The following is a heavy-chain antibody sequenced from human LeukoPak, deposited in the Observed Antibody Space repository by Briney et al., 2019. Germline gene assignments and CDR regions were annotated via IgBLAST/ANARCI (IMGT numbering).Heavy chain of an antibody. D-gene: IGHD3-22*01. V-gene: IGHV4-39*07. J-gene: IGHJ4*02. CDR2: IDYSGNT. CDR1: GDSSTNSIYY. Sequence: SETLSLTCSVSGDSSTNSIYYWGWIRQPPGRGLEWIGTIDYSGNTYYNPSLESRVTISVDTSKNQFSLKLSSVTAADTAVYYCARVGSGSGTDWGQGTLVTVSS. CDR3: ARVGSGSGTD.